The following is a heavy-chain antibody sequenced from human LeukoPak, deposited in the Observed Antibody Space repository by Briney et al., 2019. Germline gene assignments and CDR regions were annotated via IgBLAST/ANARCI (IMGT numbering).Heavy chain of an antibody. CDR3: AKERYLLDY. D-gene: IGHD2-15*01. CDR1: GFTFSSNG. Sequence: HPGGSLRLSCAASGFTFSSNGMHWVRQAPGKGLEWVALISYDGRNKYYADSVKGRFTISRDNSKNTLYLQMNSLRPEDTVVYYCAKERYLLDYWGQGTRVTVSS. V-gene: IGHV3-30*18. J-gene: IGHJ4*02. CDR2: ISYDGRNK.